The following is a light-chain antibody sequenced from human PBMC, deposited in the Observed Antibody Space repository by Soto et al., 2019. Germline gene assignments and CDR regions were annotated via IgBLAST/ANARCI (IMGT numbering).Light chain of an antibody. V-gene: IGLV3-25*03. J-gene: IGLJ2*01. CDR3: QSADSSGTYVV. Sequence: SYELTQPPSLSVSPGQTARITCSGDALQKQYAYWYQQKPGQDPVLVIYKDSERPSGIPERFSGSSSGTTVTLTISGVQADDEADYYCQSADSSGTYVVFGGGTKLTVL. CDR1: ALQKQY. CDR2: KDS.